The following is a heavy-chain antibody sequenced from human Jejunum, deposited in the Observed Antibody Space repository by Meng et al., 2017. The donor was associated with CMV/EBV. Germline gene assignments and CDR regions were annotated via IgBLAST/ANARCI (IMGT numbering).Heavy chain of an antibody. CDR3: AIDRGSSANAHDS. D-gene: IGHD6-13*01. CDR2: ICWPGGTP. Sequence: SRFPFYDYRITWVRPAPGMGLEWLSHICWPGGTPTFAGSVNRRFTLSSDHAKNSVYLQMSSLRVDDTAFYFFAIDRGSSANAHDSWRQGTLVTVSS. V-gene: IGHV3-20*03. CDR1: RFPFYDYR. J-gene: IGHJ5*01.